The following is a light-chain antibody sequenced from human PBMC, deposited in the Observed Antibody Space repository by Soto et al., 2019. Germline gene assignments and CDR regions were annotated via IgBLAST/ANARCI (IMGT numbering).Light chain of an antibody. Sequence: QSVLTQPASVSGSPGQSITISCTGTSSDVGGYDYVSWYQQHSGKAPKLMIYEVSHRPSGVSNRFSGSKSGNTASLTISGLQAEDEADYYCSSNTGSSTLVFGGGTKLTVL. CDR1: SSDVGGYDY. CDR2: EVS. J-gene: IGLJ2*01. V-gene: IGLV2-14*01. CDR3: SSNTGSSTLV.